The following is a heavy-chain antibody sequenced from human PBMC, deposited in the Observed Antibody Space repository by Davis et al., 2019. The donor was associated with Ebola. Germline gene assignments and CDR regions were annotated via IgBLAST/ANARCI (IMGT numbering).Heavy chain of an antibody. Sequence: GESLKILCAAFGFLFSSHVMSWVRQAPGKGLEWVPTPCTSSDTYYVDSVKGRFTISRDNSKNILYLQMNGLSDEDTAIYYCVKDTSTIWFDIWGQGTMVTVSS. V-gene: IGHV3-23*01. CDR2: PCTSSDT. D-gene: IGHD1-26*01. CDR3: VKDTSTIWFDI. CDR1: GFLFSSHV. J-gene: IGHJ3*02.